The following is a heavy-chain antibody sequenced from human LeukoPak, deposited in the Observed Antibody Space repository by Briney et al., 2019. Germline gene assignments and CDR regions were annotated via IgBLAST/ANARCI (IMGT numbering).Heavy chain of an antibody. J-gene: IGHJ6*02. CDR2: IRSNAYGGPT. Sequence: GSLRLSCTASGFTFGDYALSWVRQAPGKGLEGVGFIRSNAYGGPTEYAASVKGRFTISRDDSKSIAYLQMNSLKTEDTAVYYCTRGGDTATVYYYGMDVWGQGTTVTVSS. D-gene: IGHD5-18*01. CDR1: GFTFGDYA. CDR3: TRGGDTATVYYYGMDV. V-gene: IGHV3-49*04.